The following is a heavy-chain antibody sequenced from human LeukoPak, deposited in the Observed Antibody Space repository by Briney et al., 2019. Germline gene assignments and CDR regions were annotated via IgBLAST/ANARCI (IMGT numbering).Heavy chain of an antibody. CDR2: ISGSGGST. Sequence: GGSLRLPCVASGFTFSSYAMSWVRQAPGKGLEGVSGISGSGGSTYYADYVKGRFTISRDNSKNTLFLQMNSLRAEDTAVYYCAKETYSSGWYPYFDYWGQGTLVTVSS. J-gene: IGHJ4*02. CDR3: AKETYSSGWYPYFDY. V-gene: IGHV3-23*01. D-gene: IGHD6-19*01. CDR1: GFTFSSYA.